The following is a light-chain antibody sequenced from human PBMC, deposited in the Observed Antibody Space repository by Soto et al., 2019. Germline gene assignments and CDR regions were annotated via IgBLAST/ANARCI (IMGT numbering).Light chain of an antibody. J-gene: IGLJ3*02. CDR1: SGHSSYI. V-gene: IGLV4-60*02. CDR2: LESSGSY. CDR3: ETWDSNTRV. Sequence: QLVLTQSSSASASLGSSVKLTCTLSSGHSSYIIAWHQQQPGKAPRYLMKLESSGSYNQGSGVPDRFSGSSSGADRYLTISNLQFEDEADYYCETWDSNTRVFGGGTQLTVL.